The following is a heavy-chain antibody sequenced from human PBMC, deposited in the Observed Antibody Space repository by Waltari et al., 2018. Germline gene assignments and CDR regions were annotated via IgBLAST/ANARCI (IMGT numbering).Heavy chain of an antibody. J-gene: IGHJ4*02. CDR1: GFTFSSSA. CDR3: AKARDYEGPNYFDY. V-gene: IGHV3-23*01. Sequence: EVQLLESGGGLVQPGGSLRLSCAASGFTFSSSAMSWVRQAPGKGLEWVSAISGSGGSTYFEDSVKGRFTISRDNSKNTLYLQMNSLRAEDTAVYYCAKARDYEGPNYFDYWGQGTLVTVSS. CDR2: ISGSGGST. D-gene: IGHD4-17*01.